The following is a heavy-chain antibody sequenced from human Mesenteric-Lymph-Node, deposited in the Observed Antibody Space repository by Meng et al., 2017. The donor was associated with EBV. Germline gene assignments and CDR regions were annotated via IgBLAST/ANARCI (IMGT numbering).Heavy chain of an antibody. CDR3: ATDGFESPGD. D-gene: IGHD3-10*01. CDR2: IITVFGTQ. V-gene: IGHV1-69*13. Sequence: QVALVESGVEVKEPGVSVKGSGKTSGYTISSYSFRWVRRGPGQGLEWMVGIITVFGTQKYAQQFKGRVTITADESTSTVYMELRSLRAEDTAVYHCATDGFESPGDWGQGTLVTVSS. J-gene: IGHJ4*02. CDR1: GYTISSYS.